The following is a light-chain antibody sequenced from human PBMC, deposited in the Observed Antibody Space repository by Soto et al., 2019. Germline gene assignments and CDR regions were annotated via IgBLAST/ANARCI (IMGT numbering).Light chain of an antibody. CDR1: QDVANS. CDR2: DAS. Sequence: QMTQSPSSLSASVGETVTITCQASQDVANSVQWYQQKPGKAPKLLIYDASKLETGVPLRFSGSGSGTEFTLTISSLQPEDFASFYCQQSFSTPPTFGQGTKLAIK. J-gene: IGKJ2*01. CDR3: QQSFSTPPT. V-gene: IGKV1-39*01.